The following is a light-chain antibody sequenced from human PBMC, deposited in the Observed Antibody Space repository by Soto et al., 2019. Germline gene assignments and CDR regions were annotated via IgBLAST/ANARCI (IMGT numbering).Light chain of an antibody. J-gene: IGKJ2*01. CDR1: LSVSSSY. V-gene: IGKV3-20*01. Sequence: EIVLPQAPGTLSLSPGERATLSCRASLSVSSSYLAWYQQKPGQAPRLLIFDASSRATGIPDRFSGSGSGTGFPLTLSRLEPEDFAVYDCQQYGSSPYTFGQGTKLEIK. CDR3: QQYGSSPYT. CDR2: DAS.